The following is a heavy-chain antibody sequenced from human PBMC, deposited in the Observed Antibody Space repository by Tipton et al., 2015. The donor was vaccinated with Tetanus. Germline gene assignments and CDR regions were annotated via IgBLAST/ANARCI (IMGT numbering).Heavy chain of an antibody. CDR2: INHSGST. J-gene: IGHJ4*02. CDR3: ARGPPRLQFSY. D-gene: IGHD5-24*01. CDR1: GGSFSGYY. V-gene: IGHV4-34*01. Sequence: TLSLTCAAYGGSFSGYYWSWIRQPPGKGLEWIGEINHSGSTNYSPSLKSRVTISVDTSKNQFSLRLSSVTAADTAVYYCARGPPRLQFSYWGQGTLVTVSS.